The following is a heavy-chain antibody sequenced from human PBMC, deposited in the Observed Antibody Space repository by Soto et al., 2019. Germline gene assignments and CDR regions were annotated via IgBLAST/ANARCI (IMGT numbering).Heavy chain of an antibody. V-gene: IGHV3-21*01. CDR1: GFTFRSYA. J-gene: IGHJ6*02. D-gene: IGHD6-25*01. CDR2: ISTSSSFI. CDR3: AREHKPGPAAVTSEISSGSHGMDV. Sequence: EEQLVESGGGLVKPGGSLRLSCAASGFTFRSYAMTWVRQAPGKGLEWVASISTSSSFIYYGERVKGRFSISRDNDKNSLFLQMNSLRAEDSAVYYCAREHKPGPAAVTSEISSGSHGMDVWGQGITVTVSS.